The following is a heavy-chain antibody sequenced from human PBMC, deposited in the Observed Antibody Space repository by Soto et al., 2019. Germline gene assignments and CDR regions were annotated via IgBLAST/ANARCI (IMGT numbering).Heavy chain of an antibody. D-gene: IGHD3-9*01. J-gene: IGHJ4*02. CDR3: ARGGGSYAILTGYLYYFDY. CDR1: GGSFSGYY. Sequence: QVQLQQWGAGLLKPSETLSLTCAVYGGSFSGYYWSWIRQPPGKGLEWIGEINHSGSTNYNPSLKSRVTIAVDTTKNQFSLRLSSVTASDTGVYYCARGGGSYAILTGYLYYFDYWGQGTLVTVAS. V-gene: IGHV4-34*01. CDR2: INHSGST.